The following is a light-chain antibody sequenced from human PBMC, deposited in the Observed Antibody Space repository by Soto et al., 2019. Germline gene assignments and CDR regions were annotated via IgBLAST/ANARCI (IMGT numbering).Light chain of an antibody. CDR3: SSYTGSSTPV. CDR1: SSDVGGYNY. CDR2: EVS. V-gene: IGLV2-14*01. Sequence: QSALTQPASVSGSPGQSITISCTGTSSDVGGYNYVSWYQHHPGKAPKLMIYEVSNRPSGVSNRFSGSKSGNTASLTISGHQAEDEAYYYCSSYTGSSTPVFGGGTKLTVL. J-gene: IGLJ3*02.